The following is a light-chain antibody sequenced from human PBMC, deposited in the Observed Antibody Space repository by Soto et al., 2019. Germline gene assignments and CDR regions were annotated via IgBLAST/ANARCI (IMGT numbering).Light chain of an antibody. Sequence: DIQLTQSPSFLSASVGDRVTITCRASQGISSYLAWYQQKPGKAPKLLIYAASTLQSGVPSRFSGSGSGTEFTLTISSLPPEDFATYYCQQFNSYPFTFGPGTKVDIK. CDR2: AAS. J-gene: IGKJ3*01. V-gene: IGKV1-9*01. CDR1: QGISSY. CDR3: QQFNSYPFT.